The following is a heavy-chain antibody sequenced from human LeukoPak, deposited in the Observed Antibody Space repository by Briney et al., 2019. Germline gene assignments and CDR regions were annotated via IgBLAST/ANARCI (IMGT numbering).Heavy chain of an antibody. Sequence: GGSLRLSCAASGFTFSNYVMIWVRQAPGKGLEWVSIIGTSGGDIHYADSVKGRFSISRDNSKNTPSLQMNSLRVDDTAVYYRARDPNWGSGYWGQGTLVTVSS. D-gene: IGHD7-27*01. V-gene: IGHV3-23*01. J-gene: IGHJ4*02. CDR2: IGTSGGDI. CDR3: ARDPNWGSGY. CDR1: GFTFSNYV.